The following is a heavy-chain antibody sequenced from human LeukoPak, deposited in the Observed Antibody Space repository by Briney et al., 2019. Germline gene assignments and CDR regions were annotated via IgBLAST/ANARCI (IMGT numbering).Heavy chain of an antibody. J-gene: IGHJ3*02. Sequence: TSETLSLTCTVSGGSISSYYWSWIRQPPGKGLEWIGYIYYSGSTNYNPSLKSRVTISVDTSKNQFSLKLSSVTAADTAVYYCARVKRESAFDIWGQGTVVTVSS. CDR3: ARVKRESAFDI. D-gene: IGHD3-10*01. V-gene: IGHV4-59*01. CDR1: GGSISSYY. CDR2: IYYSGST.